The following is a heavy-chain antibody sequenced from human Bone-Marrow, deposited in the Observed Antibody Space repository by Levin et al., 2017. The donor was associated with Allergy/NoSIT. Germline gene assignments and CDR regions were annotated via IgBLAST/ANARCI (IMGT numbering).Heavy chain of an antibody. Sequence: GGSLRLSCAASGFSFSSFAMQWVRQAPGKGLEWVAVMSYEGNKYYGDSVKGRFTISRDNSKNTLYLQMNSLRTDDTGIYYCARDGLLLGGMDVWGQGTTVTVSS. CDR3: ARDGLLLGGMDV. D-gene: IGHD2-21*02. CDR2: MSYEGNK. CDR1: GFSFSSFA. V-gene: IGHV3-30*04. J-gene: IGHJ6*02.